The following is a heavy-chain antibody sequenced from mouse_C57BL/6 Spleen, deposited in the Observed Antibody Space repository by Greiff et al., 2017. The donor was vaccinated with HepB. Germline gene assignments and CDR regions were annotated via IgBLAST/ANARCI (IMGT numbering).Heavy chain of an antibody. D-gene: IGHD1-1*01. J-gene: IGHJ1*03. V-gene: IGHV1-15*01. CDR1: GYTFTDYE. CDR2: IDPETGGT. Sequence: VQLQQSGAELVRPGASVTLSCKASGYTFTDYEMHWVKQTPVHGLEWIGAIDPETGGTAYNQKFKGKALLTADKSSSTAYMELRSLTSEDSAVYYCTRGGYYGSSYLYWYFDVWGTGTTVTVSS. CDR3: TRGGYYGSSYLYWYFDV.